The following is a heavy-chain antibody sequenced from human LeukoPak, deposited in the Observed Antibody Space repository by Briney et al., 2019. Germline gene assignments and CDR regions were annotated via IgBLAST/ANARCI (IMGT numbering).Heavy chain of an antibody. CDR2: IYTTGST. V-gene: IGHV4-4*07. CDR3: ARGRDGFMSDFDS. Sequence: SETLSLTCTVSGGSIRSYYWNWIRQPAGQGLEWIGRIYTTGSTYYNPSLKSRVTISVDTSKNQFSLKLRSLTAADTAVYYCARGRDGFMSDFDSWGQGTLVTVSS. J-gene: IGHJ4*02. D-gene: IGHD3-10*02. CDR1: GGSIRSYY.